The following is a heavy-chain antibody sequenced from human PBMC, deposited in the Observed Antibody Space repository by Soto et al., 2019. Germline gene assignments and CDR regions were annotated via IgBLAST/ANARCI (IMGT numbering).Heavy chain of an antibody. Sequence: QVQLQESGPGLVKPSQTLSLTCTVSGGSISSGGYYWSWIRQHPGKGLEWLGYIYYSGSTYYNPSLKSRVTRSVDTSKNQFSLKLSSVTAADTAVYYCARDRRALDYGSGSFVYYGMDVWGQGTTVTVSS. CDR3: ARDRRALDYGSGSFVYYGMDV. D-gene: IGHD3-10*01. CDR2: IYYSGST. CDR1: GGSISSGGYY. V-gene: IGHV4-31*03. J-gene: IGHJ6*02.